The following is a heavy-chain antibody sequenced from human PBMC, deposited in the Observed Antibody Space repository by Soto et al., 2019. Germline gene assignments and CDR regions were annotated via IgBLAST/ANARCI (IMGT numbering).Heavy chain of an antibody. CDR2: INHSGST. J-gene: IGHJ4*02. V-gene: IGHV4-34*01. CDR3: ARGGIGITIFGVVTPFDY. D-gene: IGHD3-3*01. Sequence: SETLSLTCAVYGGSFSGYYWSWIRQPPGKGLEWIGEINHSGSTNYNPSLKSRVTISVDTSKNQFSLKLSSVTAADTAVYYCARGGIGITIFGVVTPFDYWGQGTLVTVSS. CDR1: GGSFSGYY.